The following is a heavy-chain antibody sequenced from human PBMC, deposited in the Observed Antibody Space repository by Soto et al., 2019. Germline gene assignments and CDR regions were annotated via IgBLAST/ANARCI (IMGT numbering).Heavy chain of an antibody. D-gene: IGHD3-9*01. Sequence: GASVKVSCKVSRYTLTELSMHWVRQAPGKGLERMGGFDPEDGETIYAQKFQGRVTMTEDTSTDTAYMELSSLRSEDTAVYYCATTPIPRYFDWLLSVYWGQGTLVTVSS. CDR3: ATTPIPRYFDWLLSVY. CDR1: RYTLTELS. CDR2: FDPEDGET. J-gene: IGHJ4*02. V-gene: IGHV1-24*01.